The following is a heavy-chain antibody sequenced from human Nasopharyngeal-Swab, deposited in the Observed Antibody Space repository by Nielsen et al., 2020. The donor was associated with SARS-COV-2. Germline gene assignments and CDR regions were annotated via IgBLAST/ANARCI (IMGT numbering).Heavy chain of an antibody. D-gene: IGHD5-12*01. J-gene: IGHJ4*02. V-gene: IGHV3-30*03. Sequence: VRQAPGKGLEWVAVISYDGSNKYYEDSVKGRFTISRDNSKNTLYLQMNSLRAEDTAVYYCAREYSGYYYFDYWGQGTLVTVSS. CDR2: ISYDGSNK. CDR3: AREYSGYYYFDY.